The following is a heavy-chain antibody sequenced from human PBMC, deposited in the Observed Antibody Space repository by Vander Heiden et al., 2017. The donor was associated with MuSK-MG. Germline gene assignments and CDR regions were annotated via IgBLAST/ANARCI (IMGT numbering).Heavy chain of an antibody. CDR1: GITFGDYA. V-gene: IGHV3-49*03. D-gene: IGHD5-18*01. J-gene: IGHJ4*02. CDR2: IRNKAYGRTT. Sequence: EVQVVESGEGLVQPGRSLRLSCTASGITFGDYAMSWFRQAPGKGLEWLGFIRNKAYGRTTDYAASVKGRLTISRDDSNSIAYLQMSSLKTEDTAVYYCTLQTTAMAYWGQGTLVTVSS. CDR3: TLQTTAMAY.